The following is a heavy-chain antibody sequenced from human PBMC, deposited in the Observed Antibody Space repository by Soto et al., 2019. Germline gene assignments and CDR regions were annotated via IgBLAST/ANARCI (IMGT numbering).Heavy chain of an antibody. CDR2: IYYSGST. V-gene: IGHV4-59*01. CDR1: GGSSSGFY. J-gene: IGHJ4*02. Sequence: ETLSVTSSVSGGSSSGFYWSWIRQPPGKGLEWIGYIYYSGSTNYNPSLKSRVTISVDTSKNQFSLKLSSVTAADTAVYYCARSDGRYWGQGTLVTVS. CDR3: ARSDGRY.